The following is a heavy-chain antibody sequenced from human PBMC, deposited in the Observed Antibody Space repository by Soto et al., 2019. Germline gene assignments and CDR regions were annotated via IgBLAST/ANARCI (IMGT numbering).Heavy chain of an antibody. CDR3: ARGRITMVRGVRRYYFDY. V-gene: IGHV1-8*01. D-gene: IGHD3-10*01. CDR1: GYTFTSYD. J-gene: IGHJ4*02. Sequence: QVQLVQSGAEVKKPGASVKVSCKASGYTFTSYDINWVRQATGQGLEWMGWMNPNSGNTGYAQKCQGRVTLTRNTSLSTAYMELSSLRSEDTAVYYCARGRITMVRGVRRYYFDYWGQGTLVTVSS. CDR2: MNPNSGNT.